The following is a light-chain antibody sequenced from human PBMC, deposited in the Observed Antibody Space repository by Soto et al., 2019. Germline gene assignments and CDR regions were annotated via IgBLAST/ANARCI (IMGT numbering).Light chain of an antibody. Sequence: DTVLPQSPDALASSLGGRSTIHCNSSHNSLSSSDNKNYLSWYQQRPGQPPKLLFYWASTRESGVPDRFSGSGSGTDFTLTISSLQAEDVAVYYCQQYYSTPLNFGRGTKVDIK. CDR1: HNSLSSSDNKNY. CDR2: WAS. J-gene: IGKJ4*01. CDR3: QQYYSTPLN. V-gene: IGKV4-1*01.